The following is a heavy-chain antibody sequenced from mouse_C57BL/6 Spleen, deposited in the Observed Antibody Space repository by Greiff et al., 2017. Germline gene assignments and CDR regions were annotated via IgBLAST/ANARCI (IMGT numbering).Heavy chain of an antibody. D-gene: IGHD3-3*01. V-gene: IGHV1-52*01. CDR1: GYTFTSYW. CDR3: AREGRGSYYAVDY. CDR2: IDPSDSDT. J-gene: IGHJ4*01. Sequence: QVQLQQPGAELVRPGASVKLSCKASGYTFTSYWMHWVKQRPVQGLEWIGNIDPSDSDTHYNQKFKDKATLTVDKSSSTAYMQLSSLTSEDSAVYDCAREGRGSYYAVDYWGQGATVTVSS.